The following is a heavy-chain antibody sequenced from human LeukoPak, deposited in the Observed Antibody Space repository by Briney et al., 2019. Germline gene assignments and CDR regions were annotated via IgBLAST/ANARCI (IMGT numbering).Heavy chain of an antibody. CDR3: AKLGTRLPVWYYFDY. V-gene: IGHV3-23*01. D-gene: IGHD2-2*01. CDR1: GFTFSSYA. Sequence: GGSLRLSCAASGFTFSSYATSWVRQAPGKGLEWVSAISGSGGSTYYADSVKGRFTISRDNSKNTLYLQMNSLRAEDTAVYYCAKLGTRLPVWYYFDYWGQGTLVTVSS. CDR2: ISGSGGST. J-gene: IGHJ4*02.